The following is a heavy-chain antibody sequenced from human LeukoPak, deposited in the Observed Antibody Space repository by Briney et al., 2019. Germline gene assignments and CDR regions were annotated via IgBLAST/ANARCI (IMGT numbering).Heavy chain of an antibody. Sequence: GGSLRLSCAASGFTFSSYWMSWVRQAPGKGLEWVANIKQDGSEKYYVDSVKGRFTISRDNAKNSLYLQMNSLRAEDTAVYYCARRRDLYSGRYYPFDYWGQGTLVTVSS. D-gene: IGHD1-26*01. CDR2: IKQDGSEK. V-gene: IGHV3-7*01. CDR1: GFTFSSYW. J-gene: IGHJ4*02. CDR3: ARRRDLYSGRYYPFDY.